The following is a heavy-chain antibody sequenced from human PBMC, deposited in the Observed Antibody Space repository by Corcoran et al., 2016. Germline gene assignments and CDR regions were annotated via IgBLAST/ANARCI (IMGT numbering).Heavy chain of an antibody. V-gene: IGHV4-34*01. D-gene: IGHD6-13*01. CDR1: GGSFSGYY. Sequence: QVQLQQWGAGLLKPSETLSLTCAVYGGSFSGYYWSWIRQPPGKGLEWIGEINHSGSTNYNPSLKSRVTISVDTYKNQFSLKLSSVTAADTAVYYCARGREAAAGTRSPEYFQHWGQGTLVTVSS. CDR3: ARGREAAAGTRSPEYFQH. CDR2: INHSGST. J-gene: IGHJ1*01.